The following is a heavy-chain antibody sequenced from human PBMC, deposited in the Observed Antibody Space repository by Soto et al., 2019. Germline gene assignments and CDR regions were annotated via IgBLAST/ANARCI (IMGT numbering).Heavy chain of an antibody. V-gene: IGHV3-48*03. D-gene: IGHD1-7*01. Sequence: GGSLRLSCAASGFTFSSYEMNWVRQAPGKGLEWVSYISSSGSTIYYADSVKGRFTISRDNAKNSLYLQMNSLRAEDTAVYYCARGELTGGIFDYWGQGTLVTVSS. CDR2: ISSSGSTI. CDR1: GFTFSSYE. J-gene: IGHJ4*02. CDR3: ARGELTGGIFDY.